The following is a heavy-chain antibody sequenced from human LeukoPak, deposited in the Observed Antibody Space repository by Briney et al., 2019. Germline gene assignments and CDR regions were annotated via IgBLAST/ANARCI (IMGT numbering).Heavy chain of an antibody. J-gene: IGHJ4*02. D-gene: IGHD6-19*01. CDR2: ISWNSGSI. CDR3: AKVSVAGTLDY. CDR1: GFTFDDYA. Sequence: PGGSLRLSWAASGFTFDDYAMHWVRQAPGKGLEWVSGISWNSGSIGYADSVKGRFTISRDNAKNSLYLQMNSLRAEDTALYYCAKVSVAGTLDYWGQGTLVTVSS. V-gene: IGHV3-9*01.